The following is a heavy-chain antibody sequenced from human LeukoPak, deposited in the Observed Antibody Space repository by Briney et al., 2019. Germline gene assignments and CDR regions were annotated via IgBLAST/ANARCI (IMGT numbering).Heavy chain of an antibody. Sequence: PSETLSLTCTVSGGSISSYYWSWIRLPPEKGLEWIGNIYYTGDTYYNPPLQSRVAISVDSSKSQFSLKLGSVIAADTAVYFCARGFQWHPRPNGFDIWGHGTMVTVSS. CDR1: GGSISSYY. J-gene: IGHJ3*02. D-gene: IGHD2-8*01. CDR3: ARGFQWHPRPNGFDI. V-gene: IGHV4-59*01. CDR2: IYYTGDT.